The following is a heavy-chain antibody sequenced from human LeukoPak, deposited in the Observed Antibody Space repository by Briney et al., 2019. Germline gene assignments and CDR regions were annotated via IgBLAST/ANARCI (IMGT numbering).Heavy chain of an antibody. CDR3: ARGYCSSISCYASDI. Sequence: GGSLRLSCAASGFTFSSYAMSWVRQTPWKSLEWVSTISASGGSTYYANSVKGRFTISRDNSKNTLSLQMNSLRADDTAVYYCARGYCSSISCYASDIWGQGTMVTVSS. J-gene: IGHJ3*02. CDR2: ISASGGST. V-gene: IGHV3-23*01. CDR1: GFTFSSYA. D-gene: IGHD2-2*01.